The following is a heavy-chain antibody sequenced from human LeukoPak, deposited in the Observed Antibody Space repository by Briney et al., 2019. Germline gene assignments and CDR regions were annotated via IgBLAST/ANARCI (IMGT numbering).Heavy chain of an antibody. CDR1: GFTFSGYA. Sequence: GGSLRLSCAASGFTFSGYAMHWVRQAPREELEWVAVISYDGSNEYYADSVKGRFTISRDNSKNTLYLQMNSLSVEDTAVYYCARVGYYASGPFSYFDYWGQGTLVTVSS. D-gene: IGHD3-10*01. V-gene: IGHV3-30-3*01. CDR3: ARVGYYASGPFSYFDY. CDR2: ISYDGSNE. J-gene: IGHJ4*02.